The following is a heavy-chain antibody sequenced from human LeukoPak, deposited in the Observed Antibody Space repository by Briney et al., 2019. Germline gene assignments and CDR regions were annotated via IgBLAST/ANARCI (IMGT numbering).Heavy chain of an antibody. CDR2: ISGSGGST. J-gene: IGHJ4*02. V-gene: IGHV3-23*01. Sequence: PGWALTVSCVASGFTLRSDAMSGVRPAPAKGGDGVAAISGSGGSTEYADYVKSPFSISRDNSQDTLYLQMNSLKAADTAVYYCAKGALYGAFDILTGPPPGNLDYWGQGTLVTVSS. CDR3: AKGALYGAFDILTGPPPGNLDY. CDR1: GFTLRSDA. D-gene: IGHD3-9*01.